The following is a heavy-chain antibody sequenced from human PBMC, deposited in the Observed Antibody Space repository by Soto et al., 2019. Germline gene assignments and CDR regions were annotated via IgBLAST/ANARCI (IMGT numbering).Heavy chain of an antibody. D-gene: IGHD4-17*01. V-gene: IGHV4-39*01. Sequence: SVTMSLTCTVAGGTISSSSYYWGWIRKPPGKGLEWIGSIYYSGSTYYNPSLKSRVTISVDTSKNQFSLKLSSVTAADTAVYYCARRFAGYDYGDYDNWFDPWGQGTLVTVSS. CDR3: ARRFAGYDYGDYDNWFDP. J-gene: IGHJ5*02. CDR2: IYYSGST. CDR1: GGTISSSSYY.